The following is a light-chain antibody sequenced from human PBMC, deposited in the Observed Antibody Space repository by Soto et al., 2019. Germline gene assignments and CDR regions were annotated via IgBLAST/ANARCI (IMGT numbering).Light chain of an antibody. J-gene: IGKJ1*01. CDR1: QSISRY. CDR3: QQNYRATPWT. V-gene: IGKV1-39*01. CDR2: AAS. Sequence: DVQMTQSPSGLSASVGDRINSTCRSSQSISRYLNWYQHKPGKAPKLXXKAASSLERGVPSRFSGGGSGTDFTLNISSLQPDDFATYYCQQNYRATPWTFGQGTKVDIK.